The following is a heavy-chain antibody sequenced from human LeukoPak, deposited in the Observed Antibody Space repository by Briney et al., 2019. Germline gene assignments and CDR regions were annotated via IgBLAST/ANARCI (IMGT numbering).Heavy chain of an antibody. D-gene: IGHD2/OR15-2a*01. CDR2: IYYSGST. J-gene: IGHJ6*02. V-gene: IGHV4-61*01. CDR3: ARHNRGAAGYYYGMDV. Sequence: PSETLSLTCTVSGGSVSSGSYYWSWIRQPPGKGLEWIGYIYYSGSTYYNPSLKSRVTISVDTSKNQFSLKLSSVTAADTAVYYCARHNRGAAGYYYGMDVWGQGTTVTVSS. CDR1: GGSVSSGSYY.